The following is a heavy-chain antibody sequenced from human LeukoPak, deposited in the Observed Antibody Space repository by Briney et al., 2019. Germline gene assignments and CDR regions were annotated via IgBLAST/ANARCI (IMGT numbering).Heavy chain of an antibody. CDR3: ATDGKEGGISYYYGMDV. CDR2: FDPEDGET. Sequence: ASVKVSCKVSGYTLTELSMHWVRRAPGKGLEWMGGFDPEDGETIYAQKFQGRVTMTEDTSTDTAYMELSSLRSEDTAVYYCATDGKEGGISYYYGMDVWGQGTTVTVSS. CDR1: GYTLTELS. V-gene: IGHV1-24*01. J-gene: IGHJ6*02. D-gene: IGHD4-23*01.